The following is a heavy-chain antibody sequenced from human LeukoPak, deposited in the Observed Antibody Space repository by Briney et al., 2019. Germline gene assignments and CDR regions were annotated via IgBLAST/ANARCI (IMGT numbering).Heavy chain of an antibody. V-gene: IGHV4-34*01. CDR1: GDSINSLDL. Sequence: SETLSLTCTVSGDSINSLDLWSWIRQPPGKGLEWIGEINHSGSTNYNPSLKSRVTISVDTSKNQFSLKLSSVTAADTAVYYCARIGGYCSSTSCYRRWFDPWGQGTLVTVSS. CDR3: ARIGGYCSSTSCYRRWFDP. J-gene: IGHJ5*02. D-gene: IGHD2-2*02. CDR2: INHSGST.